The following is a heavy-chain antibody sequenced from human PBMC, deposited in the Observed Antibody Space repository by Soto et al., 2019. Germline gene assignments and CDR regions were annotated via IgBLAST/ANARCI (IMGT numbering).Heavy chain of an antibody. CDR3: AREGGGEYDSASYKPWWFDP. J-gene: IGHJ5*02. CDR1: GYTFTTFG. V-gene: IGHV1-69*01. CDR2: IIPVFAKT. Sequence: QVPLVQSGAEVKKPGSSVKVSCKASGYTFTTFGISWVRQAPGQGLEWLGGIIPVFAKTTYAQKFRGRITLTADEATSTAYMELSRLTSDATAIYYCAREGGGEYDSASYKPWWFDPWGHGTLVTVSS. D-gene: IGHD2-21*01.